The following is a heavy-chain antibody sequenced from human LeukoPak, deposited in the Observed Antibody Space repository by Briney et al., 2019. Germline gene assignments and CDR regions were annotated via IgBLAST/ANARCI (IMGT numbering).Heavy chain of an antibody. CDR2: IYYSGST. V-gene: IGHV4-39*07. CDR3: ARNKRYYDSSGFRYYYYYYYMDV. D-gene: IGHD3-22*01. J-gene: IGHJ6*03. Sequence: SGTLSLTCAVSGGSISSSSYYWGWIRQPPGKGLEWIGSIYYSGSTYYNPSLKSRVTISVDTSKNQFSLKLSSVTAADTAVYYCARNKRYYDSSGFRYYYYYYYMDVWGKGTTVTVSS. CDR1: GGSISSSSYY.